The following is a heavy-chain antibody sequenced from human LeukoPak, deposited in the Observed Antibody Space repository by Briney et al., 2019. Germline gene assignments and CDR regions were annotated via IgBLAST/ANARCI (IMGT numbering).Heavy chain of an antibody. Sequence: GGSLRLSCEASGFSVSNYYMVWVRQPPGKGLECISYIPNDDSVIYYADSVRGRLSVSRDSAKNSLSLQLNSLRAEDTAVYYCARELWFRWEYWGQGILVTVSS. V-gene: IGHV3-11*01. CDR3: ARELWFRWEY. D-gene: IGHD3-10*01. CDR1: GFSVSNYY. CDR2: IPNDDSVI. J-gene: IGHJ4*02.